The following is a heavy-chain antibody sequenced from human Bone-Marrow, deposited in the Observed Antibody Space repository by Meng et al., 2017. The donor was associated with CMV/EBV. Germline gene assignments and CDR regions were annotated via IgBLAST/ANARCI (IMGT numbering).Heavy chain of an antibody. V-gene: IGHV3-23*01. J-gene: IGHJ4*02. CDR2: ISGSGGST. Sequence: GGSLRLSCAASGFTFSSYAMSWVRQAPGKGLEWVSAISGSGGSTYYADSVKGRFTISRDNSKNTLCLQMNSLRAEDTAMYYCARDQFDIVVVPAATLDYWGQGTLVTVSS. CDR1: GFTFSSYA. D-gene: IGHD2-2*01. CDR3: ARDQFDIVVVPAATLDY.